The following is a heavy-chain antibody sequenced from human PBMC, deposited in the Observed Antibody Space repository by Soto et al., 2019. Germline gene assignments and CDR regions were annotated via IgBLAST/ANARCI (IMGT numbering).Heavy chain of an antibody. J-gene: IGHJ6*02. CDR3: ARGAPCYYGMKV. CDR1: GGAFSCYA. Sequence: PSAMVPCKASGGAFSCYAISWVRQAPGQGLDCVGGIIPIFGTANYAQKFQGRVTMTADDSTSTAYMELSSLRSEDTAVYYSARGAPCYYGMKVWGQGTTDHVSS. CDR2: IIPIFGTA. V-gene: IGHV1-69*13.